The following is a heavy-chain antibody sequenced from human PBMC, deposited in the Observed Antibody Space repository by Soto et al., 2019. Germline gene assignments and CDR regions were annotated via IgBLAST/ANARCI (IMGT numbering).Heavy chain of an antibody. V-gene: IGHV1-18*01. D-gene: IGHD3-22*01. CDR1: GYTLTSYG. Sequence: ASVKVSCKASGYTLTSYGISWVRQAPGQGLEWMGWISAYNGNTNYAQKLQGRVTMTTDTSTSTAYMELRSLRSDDTAVYYCARSTMIVVSGPYYFAYWGQGTLVTVSS. CDR2: ISAYNGNT. CDR3: ARSTMIVVSGPYYFAY. J-gene: IGHJ4*02.